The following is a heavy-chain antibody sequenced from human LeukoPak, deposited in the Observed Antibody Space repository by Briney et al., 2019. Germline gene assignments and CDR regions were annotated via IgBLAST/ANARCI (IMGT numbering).Heavy chain of an antibody. V-gene: IGHV5-51*01. J-gene: IGHJ3*02. CDR1: GYSFTSYW. CDR3: ARSATVTTNAFDI. CDR2: IYPGDSDA. Sequence: GESLKISCKGSGYSFTSYWIGWVRQMPGKGLEWMGIIYPGDSDARYSPSFQGQVTISADKSTNTAYLQWSSLKTSDTAMYYCARSATVTTNAFDIWGQGTMVTVSS. D-gene: IGHD4-17*01.